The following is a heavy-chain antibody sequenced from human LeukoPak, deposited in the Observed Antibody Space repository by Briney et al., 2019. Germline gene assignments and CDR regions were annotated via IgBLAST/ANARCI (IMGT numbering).Heavy chain of an antibody. V-gene: IGHV1-69*01. CDR1: GGTFSSYA. Sequence: ASVKVSCKASGGTFSSYAISWVRQAPGQGLEWMGGIIPIFGTANYAQKFQGRVTITADESTSTAYMELSSLRSEDTAVYYCAREQYSSGWYVESWFDPWGQGTLVTVSS. CDR3: AREQYSSGWYVESWFDP. D-gene: IGHD6-19*01. CDR2: IIPIFGTA. J-gene: IGHJ5*02.